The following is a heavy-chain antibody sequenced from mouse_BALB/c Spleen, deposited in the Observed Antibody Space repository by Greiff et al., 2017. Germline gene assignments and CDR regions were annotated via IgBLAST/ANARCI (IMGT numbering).Heavy chain of an antibody. CDR3: ARDRHYGSSAWFAY. J-gene: IGHJ3*01. CDR2: ISDGGSYT. CDR1: GFTFSDYY. V-gene: IGHV5-4*02. Sequence: EVQLVESGGGLVKPGGSLKLSCAASGFTFSDYYMYWVRQTPEKRLEWVATISDGGSYTYYPDSVKGRFTISRDNAKNNLYLQMSSLKSEDTAMYYCARDRHYGSSAWFAYWGQGTLVTVSA. D-gene: IGHD1-1*01.